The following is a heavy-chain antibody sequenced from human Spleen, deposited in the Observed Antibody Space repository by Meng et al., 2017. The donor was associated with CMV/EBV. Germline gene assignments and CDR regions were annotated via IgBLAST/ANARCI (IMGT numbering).Heavy chain of an antibody. V-gene: IGHV3-7*01. CDR2: INQDGSEK. J-gene: IGHJ6*02. Sequence: GGSLRLSCAAFGFPFNNYWMTWVRQAPGKGLEWVANINQDGSEKFYVGSVKGRFIISRDNSRNFLYQQMNILRPEDMAVYYCVRNFWPLDLWSGYFYYYGMDVWGQGTTVTVSS. CDR1: GFPFNNYW. D-gene: IGHD3-3*01. CDR3: VRNFWPLDLWSGYFYYYGMDV.